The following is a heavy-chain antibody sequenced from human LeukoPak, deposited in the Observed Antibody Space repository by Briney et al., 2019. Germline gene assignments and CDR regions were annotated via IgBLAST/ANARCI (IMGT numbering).Heavy chain of an antibody. Sequence: SETLSLTCAVYGGSFSGYYWSWIRQPPGKGLEWIGEINHSGSTNYNPSLKSRVTISVDTSKNQFSLKLSSVTAADTAVYYCARHHIVVVPAAIYARREDWFDPWGQGTLVTVSS. J-gene: IGHJ5*02. V-gene: IGHV4-34*01. D-gene: IGHD2-2*02. CDR1: GGSFSGYY. CDR2: INHSGST. CDR3: ARHHIVVVPAAIYARREDWFDP.